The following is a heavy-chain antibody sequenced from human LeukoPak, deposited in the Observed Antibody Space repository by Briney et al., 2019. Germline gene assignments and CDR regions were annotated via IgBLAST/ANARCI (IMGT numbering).Heavy chain of an antibody. V-gene: IGHV4-4*07. D-gene: IGHD3-10*01. J-gene: IGHJ6*02. CDR3: ARDLGTRWFGAYYYYYGMDV. CDR2: IYTSGST. Sequence: SETLSLTCTVSGGSISSYYWSWIRQPAGKGLEWIGRIYTSGSTNYNPSLKSRVTMSVDTSKNQFSLKLSSVTAADTAAYYCARDLGTRWFGAYYYYYGMDVWGQGTTVTVSS. CDR1: GGSISSYY.